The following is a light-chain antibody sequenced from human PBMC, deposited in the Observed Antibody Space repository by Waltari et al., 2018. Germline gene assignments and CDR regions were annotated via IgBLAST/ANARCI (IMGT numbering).Light chain of an antibody. V-gene: IGKV1-33*01. CDR2: DAY. CDR3: QQYDDLPPFT. J-gene: IGKJ3*01. Sequence: DIQMTQSPSSLSASLGDRVTITCQASQDISVFLNWYQQKPGEAPNLLIYDAYILQAGVPSRFSGGGSGTDFTLTISSLQPEDVATYYCQQYDDLPPFTFGPGTKVDLK. CDR1: QDISVF.